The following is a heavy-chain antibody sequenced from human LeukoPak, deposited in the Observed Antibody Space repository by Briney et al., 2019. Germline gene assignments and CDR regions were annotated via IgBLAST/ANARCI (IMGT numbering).Heavy chain of an antibody. V-gene: IGHV1-3*01. Sequence: ASVKVSCKASGYTFTSYAMHWVRQAPGQRLEWMGWINAGNGNTKYSQEFQGRVTITRDTSASTAYMELRSLRSDDTAVYYCARWVLRFSPSIKTHYYYMDVWGKGTTVTVSS. J-gene: IGHJ6*03. D-gene: IGHD3-3*01. CDR2: INAGNGNT. CDR3: ARWVLRFSPSIKTHYYYMDV. CDR1: GYTFTSYA.